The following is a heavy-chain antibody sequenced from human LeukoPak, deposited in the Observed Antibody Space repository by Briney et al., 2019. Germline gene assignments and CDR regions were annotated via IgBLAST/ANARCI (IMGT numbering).Heavy chain of an antibody. CDR3: ATLKRGSIYGYFDF. CDR1: GGSISSYY. J-gene: IGHJ4*02. V-gene: IGHV4-4*07. D-gene: IGHD5-18*01. CDR2: IYTSGST. Sequence: SETLSLNCTVSGGSISSYYWSWIRQAAGKGLEWIGRIYTSGSTNYNPSLKSRVTMSVDTSKNQFSLKLSSVTAADTAVYYCATLKRGSIYGYFDFWGQGIKVTVSS.